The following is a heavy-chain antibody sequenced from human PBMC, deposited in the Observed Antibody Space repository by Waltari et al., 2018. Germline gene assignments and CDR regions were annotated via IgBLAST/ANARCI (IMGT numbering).Heavy chain of an antibody. Sequence: EVQLVESGGGLVQPGGSLRLSCAASGLTFSNYPVSWVRQPPGKGLEWVSAFGGSGGTTYFADSVKGRFTSSRDNSKDTLYLQMNSLRAEDTAVYYCAKLPTTGSFLDYWGQGTLVTVSS. D-gene: IGHD1-26*01. V-gene: IGHV3-23*04. J-gene: IGHJ4*02. CDR2: FGGSGGTT. CDR3: AKLPTTGSFLDY. CDR1: GLTFSNYP.